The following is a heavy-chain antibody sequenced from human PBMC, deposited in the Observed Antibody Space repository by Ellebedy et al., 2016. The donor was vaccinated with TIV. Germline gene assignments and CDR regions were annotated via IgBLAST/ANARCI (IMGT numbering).Heavy chain of an antibody. CDR3: ARDSPAYYNTRGFEF. CDR1: GDFVTSGAYY. V-gene: IGHV4-61*08. CDR2: TLYTGGT. Sequence: SETLSLTCTVSGDFVTSGAYYWTWIRQPPGKGLEWIGYTLYTGGTGYNPSPVSPVTIPVDTSKNQFSLNLKSMTAADTAVYYCARDSPAYYNTRGFEFWGQGILVTVSS. J-gene: IGHJ4*02. D-gene: IGHD3-22*01.